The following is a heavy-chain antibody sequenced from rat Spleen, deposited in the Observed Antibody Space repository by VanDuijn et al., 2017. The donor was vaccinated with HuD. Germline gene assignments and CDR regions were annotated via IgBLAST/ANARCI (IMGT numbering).Heavy chain of an antibody. CDR2: ISTGGGNT. V-gene: IGHV5-25*01. CDR3: ARALYNNYPFDY. J-gene: IGHJ2*01. Sequence: EVQLVESGGGLVQPGRSLKLSCAASGFTYSNYVMAWFRQAPTKGLEWVATISTGGGNTYYRDSVKGRFTISRDNAKSTLYLQMDSLRSEDTATYYCARALYNNYPFDYWGQGVMVTVSS. CDR1: GFTYSNYV. D-gene: IGHD1-10*01.